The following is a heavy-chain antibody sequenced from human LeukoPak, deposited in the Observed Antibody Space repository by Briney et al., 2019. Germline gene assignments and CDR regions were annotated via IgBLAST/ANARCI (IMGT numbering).Heavy chain of an antibody. D-gene: IGHD6-13*01. CDR1: GGSISSYY. CDR3: ARGGPIAAAAAYFDY. V-gene: IGHV4-59*08. Sequence: SETLSLTCTVSGGSISSYYWSWIRQPPGKGLEWIGYIYYSGSTSYNPSLKSRVTISVDTSENQFSLKLSSVTAADTAVYYCARGGPIAAAAAYFDYWGQGTLVTVSS. J-gene: IGHJ4*02. CDR2: IYYSGST.